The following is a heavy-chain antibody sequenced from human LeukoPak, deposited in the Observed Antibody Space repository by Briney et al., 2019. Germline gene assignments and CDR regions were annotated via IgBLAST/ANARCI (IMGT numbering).Heavy chain of an antibody. Sequence: GGSLRLSCAASGFTFSNYEMNWVRQAPGKGLEWVSYISSGGISINYADSVEGRFTISRDNAKNSLYLQMNSLRAEDTAVYYCARGGSGYDSFDYWGQGTLVTVSS. J-gene: IGHJ4*02. V-gene: IGHV3-48*03. CDR1: GFTFSNYE. CDR3: ARGGSGYDSFDY. D-gene: IGHD5-12*01. CDR2: ISSGGISI.